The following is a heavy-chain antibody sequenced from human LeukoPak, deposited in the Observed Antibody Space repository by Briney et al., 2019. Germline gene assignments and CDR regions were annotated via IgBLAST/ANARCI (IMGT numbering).Heavy chain of an antibody. V-gene: IGHV3-23*01. CDR2: ISGSGGST. Sequence: KGLEWVSAISGSGGSTYYADSVKGRFTISRDNSKNTLYLQMNSLRAEDTAVYYCAKESRIAVFFFQAEDGIRDL. J-gene: IGHJ2*01. D-gene: IGHD6-19*01. CDR3: AKESRIAVFFFQAEDGIRDL.